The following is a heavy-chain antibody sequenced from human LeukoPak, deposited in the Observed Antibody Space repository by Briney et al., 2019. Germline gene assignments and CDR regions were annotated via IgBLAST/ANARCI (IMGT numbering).Heavy chain of an antibody. Sequence: GGSLRLSCAASGFSFSSYWMSWVRQAPGKGLEWVANIEEDGSQQFYVDSVKGRFTISRDNAKNSLYLQMNSLRAEDTAVYYCARLREIPVFGVVTKSTSYFDYWGQGTLVTVSS. CDR1: GFSFSSYW. CDR2: IEEDGSQQ. V-gene: IGHV3-7*01. J-gene: IGHJ4*02. D-gene: IGHD3-3*01. CDR3: ARLREIPVFGVVTKSTSYFDY.